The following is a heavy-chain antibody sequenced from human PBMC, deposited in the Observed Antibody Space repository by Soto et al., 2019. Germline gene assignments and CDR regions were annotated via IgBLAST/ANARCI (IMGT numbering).Heavy chain of an antibody. D-gene: IGHD4-4*01. CDR3: ARDNDRLQLGGNYSYILDV. V-gene: IGHV1-69*12. J-gene: IGHJ6*02. CDR1: GGTFSSSA. Sequence: QVQLVQSGAEMKEPGSSVKVSCKTSGGTFSSSAISWLRQAPGQGLEWMGGITPLFRTPDYAQKFQGRVTIAADESTSTAYMELSSLRSEDTAVYYCARDNDRLQLGGNYSYILDVWGQGTTITVSS. CDR2: ITPLFRTP.